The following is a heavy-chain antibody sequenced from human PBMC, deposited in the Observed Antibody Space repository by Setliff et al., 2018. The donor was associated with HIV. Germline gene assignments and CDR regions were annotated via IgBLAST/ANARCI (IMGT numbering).Heavy chain of an antibody. V-gene: IGHV5-51*01. CDR3: ALLRGYYYGSGSYFLGYMDV. CDR1: GYRFASYW. Sequence: GESLKISCQGSGYRFASYWIGWVRQMPGKGLEWMGLIYPGDSDTRYSPSFQGLVTISADKSISTAYLQWSSLKASDTAIYYCALLRGYYYGSGSYFLGYMDVWGKGTTVTVS. CDR2: IYPGDSDT. J-gene: IGHJ6*03. D-gene: IGHD3-10*01.